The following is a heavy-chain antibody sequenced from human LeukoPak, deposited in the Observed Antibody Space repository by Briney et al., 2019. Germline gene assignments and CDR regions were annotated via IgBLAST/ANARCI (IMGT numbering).Heavy chain of an antibody. CDR3: AKAPIEAVVAATPLFDY. Sequence: GGSLRLSCAASGFTFSSYAMSWVRQAAGRGLEWVSAISGRGGSTYYADSVKGRFTISRDNSKNTLYLQMNSLRAEDTAVYYCAKAPIEAVVAATPLFDYSGQGSLVTVSS. D-gene: IGHD2-15*01. J-gene: IGHJ4*02. CDR1: GFTFSSYA. V-gene: IGHV3-23*01. CDR2: ISGRGGST.